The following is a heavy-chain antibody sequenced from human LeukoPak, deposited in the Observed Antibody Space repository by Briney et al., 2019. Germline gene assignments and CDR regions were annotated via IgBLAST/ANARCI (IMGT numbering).Heavy chain of an antibody. Sequence: GGSLRLSCATSGFTFSTYWRNWVRQAPGKGLEWVATIKNDGSDKYYVDSVKGRFTLSRDNANNLVYLQMNSLRVEDTAVYYCVNLGYSDGGQGTLVTVAS. CDR2: IKNDGSDK. V-gene: IGHV3-7*01. D-gene: IGHD5-12*01. CDR3: VNLGYSD. CDR1: GFTFSTYW. J-gene: IGHJ4*02.